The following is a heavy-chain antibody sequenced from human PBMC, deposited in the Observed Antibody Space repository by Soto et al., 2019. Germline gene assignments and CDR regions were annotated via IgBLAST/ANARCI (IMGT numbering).Heavy chain of an antibody. V-gene: IGHV1-69*02. J-gene: IGHJ6*02. CDR1: GGTFSSYT. CDR3: ARLVVAIPSNYYCCGMDF. CDR2: IIPILGIA. Sequence: QVQLVQSGAEVKKPGSSVKVSCKASGGTFSSYTISWVRQAPGQGLEWMGRIIPILGIANYAQKFQGRVTITADKSTSTAYMEVSRLGSEDTAVYYWARLVVAIPSNYYCCGMDFCGQGTTVTVSS. D-gene: IGHD3-22*01.